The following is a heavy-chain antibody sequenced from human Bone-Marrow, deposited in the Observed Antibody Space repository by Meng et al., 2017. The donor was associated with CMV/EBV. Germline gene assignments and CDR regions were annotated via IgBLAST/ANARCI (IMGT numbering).Heavy chain of an antibody. CDR2: ISSSGSTI. J-gene: IGHJ6*02. CDR1: GFTFSSYE. V-gene: IGHV3-48*03. CDR3: ATASAASRMWSGYYYYGMEV. Sequence: GGSLRLSCAASGFTFSSYEMNWVRQAPGKGLEWVSYISSSGSTIYYADSVKGRFTISRDNARNSLYLQMSSLRAEDTAVYYCATASAASRMWSGYYYYGMEVWGQGTTVTVSS. D-gene: IGHD2-2*01.